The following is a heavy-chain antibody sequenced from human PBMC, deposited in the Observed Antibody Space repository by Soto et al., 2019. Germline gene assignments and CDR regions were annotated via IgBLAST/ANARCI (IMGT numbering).Heavy chain of an antibody. J-gene: IGHJ6*02. V-gene: IGHV4-31*03. CDR2: IYYSGST. Sequence: SETLSLTCTVSGGSISRGGYYWSWIRQHPGKGLEWIGYIYYSGSTYYNPSLKSRVTISVDTSKNQFSLKLSSVTAADTAVYYCARDEDGSGSGSSIAYYYYGMDVWGQGTTVTVSS. D-gene: IGHD3-10*01. CDR1: GGSISRGGYY. CDR3: ARDEDGSGSGSSIAYYYYGMDV.